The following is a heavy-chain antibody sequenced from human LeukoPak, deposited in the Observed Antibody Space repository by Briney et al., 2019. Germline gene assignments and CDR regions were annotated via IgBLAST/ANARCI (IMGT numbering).Heavy chain of an antibody. CDR3: ARDRYSGYDAGVRDAFDI. CDR1: GYTFTSYY. Sequence: ASVKVSCKASGYTFTSYYMQWVRQAPGQGLEGMGWINPNSGGTNYAQKFQGRVTMTSDTSISTSYMELSRLRSDDTAVYYCARDRYSGYDAGVRDAFDIWGQGTMVTVSS. V-gene: IGHV1-2*02. J-gene: IGHJ3*02. CDR2: INPNSGGT. D-gene: IGHD5-12*01.